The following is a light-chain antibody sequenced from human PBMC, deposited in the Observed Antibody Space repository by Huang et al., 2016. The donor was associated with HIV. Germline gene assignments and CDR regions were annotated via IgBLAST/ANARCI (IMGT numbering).Light chain of an antibody. J-gene: IGKJ2*01. CDR1: QRISSY. CDR2: AAS. V-gene: IGKV1-39*01. Sequence: DIQMTQSPSSLSASVGDRVTITCRASQRISSYLNWYHQKPGKAPKLLIYAASSLQSGVPSRFSGSGSGTDFTLTISSLQPEDFATYYCQQSYSTPYTFCQGTKLEIK. CDR3: QQSYSTPYT.